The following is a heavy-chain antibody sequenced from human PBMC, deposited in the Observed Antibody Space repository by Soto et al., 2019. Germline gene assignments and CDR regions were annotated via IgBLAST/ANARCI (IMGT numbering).Heavy chain of an antibody. CDR1: GYTFTSYY. V-gene: IGHV1-2*04. CDR2: INPNSGGT. J-gene: IGHJ6*03. CDR3: ARVAVADYYMDV. Sequence: ASVKVSCKASGYTFTSYYMTWVRQAPGQGLESMGWINPNSGGTNYAQKFQGWVTMTRDTSISTAYMELSRLRSDDTAVYYCARVAVADYYMDVWGKGTTVTVSS. D-gene: IGHD6-19*01.